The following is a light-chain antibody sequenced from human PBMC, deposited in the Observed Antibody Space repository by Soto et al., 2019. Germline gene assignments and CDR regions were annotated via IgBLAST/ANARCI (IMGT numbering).Light chain of an antibody. CDR2: SNN. Sequence: QSVLTQPPSASGTPGQRVTISCSGSSSNIGSDIVNWYQQLPGTAPKLLLHSNNQRPSGVPDRFSGSKSGTSASLAISGLQSEDEADYYCAAWDGSLNGWVFGGGTKLTVL. CDR1: SSNIGSDI. V-gene: IGLV1-44*01. J-gene: IGLJ3*02. CDR3: AAWDGSLNGWV.